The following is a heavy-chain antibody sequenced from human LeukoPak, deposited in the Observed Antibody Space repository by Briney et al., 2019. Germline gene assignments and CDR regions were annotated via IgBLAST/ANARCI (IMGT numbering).Heavy chain of an antibody. Sequence: GGSLRLSCAASGFIFSTYNMAWVRQAPGKGLEWVSSITSRSSYIYYVDSVKGRFTISRDNAKNSLYLQINSLRAEDTAVYYCAGNVQLERAFDYWGQGTLVTVSS. V-gene: IGHV3-21*01. J-gene: IGHJ4*02. CDR1: GFIFSTYN. CDR2: ITSRSSYI. CDR3: AGNVQLERAFDY. D-gene: IGHD1-1*01.